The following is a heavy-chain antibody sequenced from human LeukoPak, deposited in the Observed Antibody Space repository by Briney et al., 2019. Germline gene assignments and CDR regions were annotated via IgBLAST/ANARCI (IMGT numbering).Heavy chain of an antibody. CDR2: IKSKTDGGTT. CDR3: TTLKQWLAPDY. Sequence: GGSLRLSCAASGFTFSSYAMSWVRQAPGKGLEWVGRIKSKTDGGTTDYAAPVKGRFTISRDDSKNTLYLQMNSLKTEDTAVYYCTTLKQWLAPDYWGQGTLVTVSS. CDR1: GFTFSSYA. V-gene: IGHV3-15*01. J-gene: IGHJ4*02. D-gene: IGHD6-19*01.